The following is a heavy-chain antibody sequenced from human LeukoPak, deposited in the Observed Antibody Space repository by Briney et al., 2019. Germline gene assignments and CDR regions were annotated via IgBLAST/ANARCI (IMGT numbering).Heavy chain of an antibody. Sequence: PGGSLRLSCAPSGFTFSSYGMHWVRQAPGKGLEWVAFIRYDGSNKYYADSVKGRFTISRDNSKNTLYLQMNSLRAEDTAVYYCAKDRRIHVYYFDYWGQGTLVTVSS. CDR3: AKDRRIHVYYFDY. CDR1: GFTFSSYG. D-gene: IGHD5-18*01. J-gene: IGHJ4*02. V-gene: IGHV3-30*02. CDR2: IRYDGSNK.